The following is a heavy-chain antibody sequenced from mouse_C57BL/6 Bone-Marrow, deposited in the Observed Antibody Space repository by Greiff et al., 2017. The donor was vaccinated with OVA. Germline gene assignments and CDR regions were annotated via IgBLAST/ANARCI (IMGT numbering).Heavy chain of an antibody. V-gene: IGHV5-6*01. CDR3: ARHHYDYGGAWFAY. J-gene: IGHJ3*01. D-gene: IGHD2-4*01. CDR1: GFTFSSYG. CDR2: ISSGGSYT. Sequence: EVQGVESGGDLVKPGGSLKLSCAASGFTFSSYGMSWVRQTPDKRLEWVATISSGGSYTYYPDSVKGRFTISRDNAKNTLYLQMSSLKSEDTAMYYCARHHYDYGGAWFAYWGQGTLVTVSA.